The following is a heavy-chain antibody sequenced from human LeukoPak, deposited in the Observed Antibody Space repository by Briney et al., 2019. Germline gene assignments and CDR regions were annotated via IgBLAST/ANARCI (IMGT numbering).Heavy chain of an antibody. CDR1: GFTFSSYS. V-gene: IGHV3-48*01. Sequence: GGSLRLSCAASGFTFSSYSMNWVRQAPGKGLEWGSYISGSSSTIYYADSVKGRFTISRDNGKNTLYLQMNSLGAEDTAVYYCARGSTYYDSSGQVPFDFWGQGTLVTVSS. J-gene: IGHJ4*02. CDR3: ARGSTYYDSSGQVPFDF. D-gene: IGHD3-22*01. CDR2: ISGSSSTI.